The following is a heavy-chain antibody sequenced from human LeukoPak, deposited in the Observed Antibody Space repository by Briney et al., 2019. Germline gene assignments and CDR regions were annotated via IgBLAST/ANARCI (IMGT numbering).Heavy chain of an antibody. CDR3: AREPRRGYTNRYHGY. V-gene: IGHV3-21*01. D-gene: IGHD5-18*01. J-gene: IGHJ4*02. CDR2: ISSSSSYI. Sequence: PGGSLRLSCAASGFSFSSYSMNWVRQAPGKGLEWVSSISSSSSYIYYADSVKGRFTISRDNAKNSLYLQMNSLRAEDTAVYYCAREPRRGYTNRYHGYCGQGTLVTVSS. CDR1: GFSFSSYS.